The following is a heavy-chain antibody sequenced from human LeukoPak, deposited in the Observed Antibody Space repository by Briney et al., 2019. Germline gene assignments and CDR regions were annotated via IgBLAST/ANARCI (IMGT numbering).Heavy chain of an antibody. CDR3: AAKDSSGFIDAFDM. CDR1: GFTXTSSA. D-gene: IGHD3-22*01. V-gene: IGHV1-58*01. CDR2: IVVGNGNT. J-gene: IGHJ3*02. Sequence: GTSVKVSCKASGFTXTSSAVQWVRQARGQRLEWIGWIVVGNGNTNYAQKFQERVTITRDMSTSTAYMELSSLRSEDTALYYCAAKDSSGFIDAFDMWGQGTMVTVSS.